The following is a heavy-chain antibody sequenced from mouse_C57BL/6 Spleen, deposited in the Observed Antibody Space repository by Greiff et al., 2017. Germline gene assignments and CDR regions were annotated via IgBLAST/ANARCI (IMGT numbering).Heavy chain of an antibody. Sequence: QVQLQQPGPALVKPGASVKLSCKASGYTFTSYWMHWVKQRPGQGVEWIGNINPSNGGNNYNEKFKSKATLTVDKSSSKAYMQLSSLTSEDSAVYYWARYEEGNSMDYWGQGTAVTVSS. V-gene: IGHV1-53*01. CDR2: INPSNGGN. J-gene: IGHJ4*01. CDR1: GYTFTSYW. CDR3: ARYEEGNSMDY. D-gene: IGHD2-3*01.